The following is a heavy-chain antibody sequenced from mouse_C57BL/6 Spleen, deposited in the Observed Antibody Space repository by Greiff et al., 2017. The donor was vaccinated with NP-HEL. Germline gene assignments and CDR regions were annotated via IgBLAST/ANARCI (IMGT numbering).Heavy chain of an antibody. Sequence: EVKLVESGGGLVQPGGSLSLSCAASGFTFTDYYMSWVRQPPGKALEWLGFIRNKANGYTTEYSASVKGRFTISRDNSQIILYLQMNALRAEDSATYYCASFYDPWYFDVWGTGTTVTVSS. V-gene: IGHV7-3*01. CDR2: IRNKANGYTT. D-gene: IGHD2-3*01. J-gene: IGHJ1*03. CDR3: ASFYDPWYFDV. CDR1: GFTFTDYY.